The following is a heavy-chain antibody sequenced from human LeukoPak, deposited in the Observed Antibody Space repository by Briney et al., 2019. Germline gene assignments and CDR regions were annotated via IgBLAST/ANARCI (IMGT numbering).Heavy chain of an antibody. Sequence: SGTLSLTCAVSGGSIGASINSPNWWSWVRQPPGKGLEWIGEIFHSGSTNYNPSLKSRVTMSVDKSKNQFSLNLTSVTAADTAVYYCASSSSNWLKFQHWGQGTLVTVPS. CDR3: ASSSSNWLKFQH. D-gene: IGHD6-13*01. CDR1: GGSIGASINSPNW. J-gene: IGHJ1*01. V-gene: IGHV4-4*02. CDR2: IFHSGST.